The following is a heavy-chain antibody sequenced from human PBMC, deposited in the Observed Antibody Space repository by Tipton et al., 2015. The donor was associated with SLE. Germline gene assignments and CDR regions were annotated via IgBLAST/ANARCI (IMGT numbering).Heavy chain of an antibody. V-gene: IGHV4-34*01. J-gene: IGHJ2*01. CDR2: INHSGST. CDR1: GGSFSGYY. CDR3: ARSESHFDL. Sequence: TLSLTCAVYGGSFSGYYWSWIRQPPGKGLEWIGEINHSGSTNYNPSLKSRVTISVDTSKNQFSLKLSSMTAADTAVYYCARSESHFDLWGRGTLVTVSS.